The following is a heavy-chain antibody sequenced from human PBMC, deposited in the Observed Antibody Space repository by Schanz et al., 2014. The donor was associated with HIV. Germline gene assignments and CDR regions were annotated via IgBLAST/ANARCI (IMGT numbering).Heavy chain of an antibody. J-gene: IGHJ6*02. CDR2: ISYDGRNK. CDR1: GFTFSNYA. V-gene: IGHV3-30*04. CDR3: AKVARWDYYGMDV. Sequence: QVQLVESGGGVVQPGRSLRLSCAVSGFTFSNYAMHWVRQAPGKGLEWLAFISYDGRNKYYADSVKGRFTVSRENSKNTLYLQMNSLRAEDTALYYCAKVARWDYYGMDVWGQGTAVTVSS.